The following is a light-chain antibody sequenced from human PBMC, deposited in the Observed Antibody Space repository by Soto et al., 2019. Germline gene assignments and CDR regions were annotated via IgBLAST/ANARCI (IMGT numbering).Light chain of an antibody. J-gene: IGKJ1*01. Sequence: EIQKIQSPSAPSGSVEDRVTITCRASQTISSWLAWYQQKPGKAPKLMIYKASTLKSGVPSRFSGSASGTEFTLTISSLQPDDFATYYCQHDNTYSEAFGQGTKV. CDR3: QHDNTYSEA. CDR2: KAS. V-gene: IGKV1-5*03. CDR1: QTISSW.